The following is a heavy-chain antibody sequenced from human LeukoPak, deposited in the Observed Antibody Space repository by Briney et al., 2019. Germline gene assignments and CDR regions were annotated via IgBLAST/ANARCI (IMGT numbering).Heavy chain of an antibody. D-gene: IGHD6-13*01. Sequence: GGSLRLSCAASGFTFSGSAMHWVRQASGKGLEWVGRIRSKANSYATAYAASVQGRFTISRDDSKNTAYLQMNSLKTEDTAVYYCTRALPNSSSWSRWFDPWGQGTLVTVSS. CDR2: IRSKANSYAT. CDR3: TRALPNSSSWSRWFDP. V-gene: IGHV3-73*01. CDR1: GFTFSGSA. J-gene: IGHJ5*02.